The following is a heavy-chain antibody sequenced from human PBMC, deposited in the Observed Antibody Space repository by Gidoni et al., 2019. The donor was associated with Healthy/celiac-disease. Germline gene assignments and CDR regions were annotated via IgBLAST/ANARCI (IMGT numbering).Heavy chain of an antibody. D-gene: IGHD6-13*01. CDR3: ARGPRYSSSWYTSAKRDTLDY. J-gene: IGHJ4*02. V-gene: IGHV4-34*01. CDR1: GGSFSGYY. Sequence: QVQLQQWGAGLLKPSETLSLTCAVYGGSFSGYYWSWIRQPPGKGLEWIGEINHSGITNYNPSLKSRGTISVDTSKNQFSLKLSSVTAADTAVYYCARGPRYSSSWYTSAKRDTLDYWGQGTLVTVSS. CDR2: INHSGIT.